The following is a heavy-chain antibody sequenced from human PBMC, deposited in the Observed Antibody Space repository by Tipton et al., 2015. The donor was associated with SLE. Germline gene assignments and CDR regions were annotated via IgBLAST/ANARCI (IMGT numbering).Heavy chain of an antibody. CDR3: TTENSSSLQSYYYGMDV. CDR1: GFTFSNAW. D-gene: IGHD6-13*01. V-gene: IGHV3-15*01. J-gene: IGHJ6*02. CDR2: IKSKTDGGTT. Sequence: SLRLSCAASGFTFSNAWMSWVRQAPGKGLEWVGRIKSKTDGGTTDYAAPVKGRFTISRDDSKNTLYLQMNSLKTEDTAVYYCTTENSSSLQSYYYGMDVWGQGTTV.